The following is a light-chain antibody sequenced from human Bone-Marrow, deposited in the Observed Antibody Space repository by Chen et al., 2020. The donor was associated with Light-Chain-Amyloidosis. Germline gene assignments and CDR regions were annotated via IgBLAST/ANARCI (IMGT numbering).Light chain of an antibody. J-gene: IGLJ2*01. CDR2: KDN. CDR3: QSANTGGVSMF. V-gene: IGLV3-25*03. CDR1: GLPTQY. Sequence: SYDLTQPPAVSVSPGQMARISCSGDGLPTQYSSWYPRRPGQAPRLLIFKDNERPSGIPERFSGSSSGTIVTLTINGVQAEDEADYYCQSANTGGVSMFFGGGTRLTVL.